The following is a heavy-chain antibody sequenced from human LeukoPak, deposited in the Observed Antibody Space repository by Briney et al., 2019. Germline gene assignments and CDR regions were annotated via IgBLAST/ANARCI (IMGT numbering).Heavy chain of an antibody. D-gene: IGHD6-6*01. J-gene: IGHJ4*02. CDR2: ISDSGST. V-gene: IGHV4-59*11. CDR1: GGSLSTHH. CDR3: ARQGSMAARSIDY. Sequence: SETLSLTCVVSGGSLSTHHWSWIRQSPGRGLEWIGYISDSGSTNYNPSLKSRVTISVDTSKNQFSLMLSSVTAADTAVYYCARQGSMAARSIDYWGQGTLVTVSS.